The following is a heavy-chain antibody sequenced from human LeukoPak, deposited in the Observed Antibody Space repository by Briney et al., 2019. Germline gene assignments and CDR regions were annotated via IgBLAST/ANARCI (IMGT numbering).Heavy chain of an antibody. J-gene: IGHJ4*02. D-gene: IGHD3-10*01. CDR1: GYSMFSGDY. CDR3: ARGTGGYYANFDY. V-gene: IGHV4-38-2*01. Sequence: SETLSLTCAVSGYSMFSGDYWGGIRQPPEKGLEWIGSIHHSGSTYYNPSLKSRVTISVDTSKNQLSLRLSSVTTADTAVYHCARGTGGYYANFDYWGQGTLVTVSS. CDR2: IHHSGST.